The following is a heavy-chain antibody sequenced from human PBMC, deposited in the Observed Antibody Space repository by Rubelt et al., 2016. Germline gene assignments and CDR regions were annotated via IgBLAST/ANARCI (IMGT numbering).Heavy chain of an antibody. J-gene: IGHJ6*02. CDR1: GFSLSTSGVG. CDR3: SQNRCSGGRENGDYGMDV. V-gene: IGHV2-5*02. Sequence: QVTLRESGPALVKPTQTLTLTCTFSGFSLSTSGVGVGWIRQPPGKALEWLALIYWDDDKRYSPSLKSRLTITKDHSKNTVFLTMTNRAHVDTATYYCSQNRCSGGRENGDYGMDVWGQGTTVTVSS. CDR2: IYWDDDK. D-gene: IGHD2-15*01.